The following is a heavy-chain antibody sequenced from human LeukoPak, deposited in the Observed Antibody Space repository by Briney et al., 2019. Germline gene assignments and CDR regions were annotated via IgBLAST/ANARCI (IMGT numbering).Heavy chain of an antibody. Sequence: PSETLSLTCTVSGGSISSSSYYWGWIRQPPGKGLEWIGSIYYSGSTYYNPSLKSRVTISVDTSKNQFSLKLSSVTAADTAVYYCARGDYYDSSGYPYYFDYWGQGTLVTVSS. V-gene: IGHV4-39*07. CDR3: ARGDYYDSSGYPYYFDY. J-gene: IGHJ4*02. D-gene: IGHD3-22*01. CDR1: GGSISSSSYY. CDR2: IYYSGST.